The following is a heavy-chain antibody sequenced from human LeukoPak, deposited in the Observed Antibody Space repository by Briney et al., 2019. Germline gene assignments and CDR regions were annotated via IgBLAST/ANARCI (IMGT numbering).Heavy chain of an antibody. CDR2: ISYDGSNK. V-gene: IGHV3-30-3*01. CDR3: ARELMTTASN. D-gene: IGHD4-17*01. CDR1: GFTFSGYA. J-gene: IGHJ4*02. Sequence: GGSLRLSCAASGFTFSGYAMLWVRQAPGKGLEWVAVISYDGSNKYYADSVKGRFTISRDNSKNTLYLQMNSLRAEDTAVYYCARELMTTASNWGQGTLVTVSS.